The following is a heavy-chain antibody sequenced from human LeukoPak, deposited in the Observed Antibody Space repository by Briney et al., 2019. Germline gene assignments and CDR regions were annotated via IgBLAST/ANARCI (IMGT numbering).Heavy chain of an antibody. D-gene: IGHD3-22*01. CDR2: ISNSGSTI. CDR1: GFTFTDYY. J-gene: IGHJ4*02. Sequence: PGGSLRLSCAASGFTFTDYYMSWIRQAPGTGLELVSYISNSGSTIYYADSVKGRFTISRDNSKNTLYLQMNSLRAEDTAVYYCAKSYDSSGYYPDYWGQGTLVTVSS. V-gene: IGHV3-11*04. CDR3: AKSYDSSGYYPDY.